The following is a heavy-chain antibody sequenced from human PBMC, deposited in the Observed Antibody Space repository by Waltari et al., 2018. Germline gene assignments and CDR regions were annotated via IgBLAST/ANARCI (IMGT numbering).Heavy chain of an antibody. V-gene: IGHV4-34*01. D-gene: IGHD3-3*01. CDR3: ASPAAYYDFWSGYYREGPFDY. Sequence: QVQLQQWGAGLLKPSETLSLTCAVYGGSFSGYYWSWIRQPPGKGLEWIGEINHSGSTNYNPSLKSRVTISVDTSKNQFSLKLSSVTAADTAVYYCASPAAYYDFWSGYYREGPFDYWGQGTLVTVSS. CDR2: INHSGST. CDR1: GGSFSGYY. J-gene: IGHJ4*02.